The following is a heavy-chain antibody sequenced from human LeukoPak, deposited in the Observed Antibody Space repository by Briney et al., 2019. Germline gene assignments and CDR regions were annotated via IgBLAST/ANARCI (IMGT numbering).Heavy chain of an antibody. D-gene: IGHD6-13*01. Sequence: GGSLRLSCAASGFTFSSYGMHWVRQAPGKGLEWVAFMRYDGSNKYYADSVKGRFTNSRDNSKNTLYLQMNSLRAEDTAVYYCAKDLVRGSSWYASNFDYWGQGTLVTVSS. CDR3: AKDLVRGSSWYASNFDY. CDR1: GFTFSSYG. CDR2: MRYDGSNK. V-gene: IGHV3-30*02. J-gene: IGHJ4*02.